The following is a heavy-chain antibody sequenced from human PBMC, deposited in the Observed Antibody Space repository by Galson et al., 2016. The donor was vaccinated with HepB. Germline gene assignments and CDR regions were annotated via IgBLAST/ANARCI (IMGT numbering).Heavy chain of an antibody. J-gene: IGHJ4*02. D-gene: IGHD3/OR15-3a*01. CDR2: IYYNGNT. Sequence: ETLSLTCNVSGASIISGDYYWGWIRQPPGKGLEWIGHIYYNGNTHSSPSLKSRVTMSVDTSNNQFSLELNSVTAADTSVYYCARRGGFGLTFDSWGRGMLVTVSS. CDR3: ARRGGFGLTFDS. CDR1: GASIISGDYY. V-gene: IGHV4-39*01.